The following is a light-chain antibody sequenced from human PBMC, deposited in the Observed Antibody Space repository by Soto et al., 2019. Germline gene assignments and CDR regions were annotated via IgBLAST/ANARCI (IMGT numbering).Light chain of an antibody. CDR2: EVN. CDR3: CSYTGSSTVV. V-gene: IGLV2-23*02. Sequence: QSALTQPASVSGSPGQSITISCTGTSSDVGSYNLVSWYQQHPGKAPKLMIYEVNKRPSGVSNRFSGSKSGNTASLTISGLQAEDEADYYCCSYTGSSTVVFGGGTKVTVL. J-gene: IGLJ3*02. CDR1: SSDVGSYNL.